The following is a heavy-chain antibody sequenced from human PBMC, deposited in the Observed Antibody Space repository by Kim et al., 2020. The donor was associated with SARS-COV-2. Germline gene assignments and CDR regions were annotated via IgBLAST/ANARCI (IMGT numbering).Heavy chain of an antibody. D-gene: IGHD6-19*01. CDR3: AREQWLVPSYVDY. J-gene: IGHJ4*02. V-gene: IGHV1-18*01. Sequence: YAQKLQGRVTMTTDTSTSTAYMELRSLRSDDTAVYYCAREQWLVPSYVDYWGQGTLVTVSS.